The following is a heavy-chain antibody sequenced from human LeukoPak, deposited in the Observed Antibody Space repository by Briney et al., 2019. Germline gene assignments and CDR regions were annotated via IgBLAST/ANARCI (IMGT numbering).Heavy chain of an antibody. Sequence: GASVKVSCKASGYTFTSYAMNWVRQAPGQGLEWMGWINTNTGNPTYAQGFTGRFVFSLDTSVSTAYLQISSLKAEGTAVYYCASLPTSGEWLLYDWGQGTLVTVSS. J-gene: IGHJ4*02. CDR3: ASLPTSGEWLLYD. D-gene: IGHD3-3*01. V-gene: IGHV7-4-1*02. CDR2: INTNTGNP. CDR1: GYTFTSYA.